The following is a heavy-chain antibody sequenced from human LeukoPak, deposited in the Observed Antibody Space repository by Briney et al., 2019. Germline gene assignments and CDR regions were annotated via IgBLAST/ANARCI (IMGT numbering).Heavy chain of an antibody. Sequence: SVKVSCKASGGTFSSYAISWVRQAPGQGLEWMGRIIPILGIANYAQKFQGRVTITADKSTSTAYMELSSLRSEDTAVYYCARDALGSEGHIQLWLNYYYGMDAWGQGTTVTVSS. CDR3: ARDALGSEGHIQLWLNYYYGMDA. J-gene: IGHJ6*02. D-gene: IGHD5-18*01. CDR2: IIPILGIA. V-gene: IGHV1-69*04. CDR1: GGTFSSYA.